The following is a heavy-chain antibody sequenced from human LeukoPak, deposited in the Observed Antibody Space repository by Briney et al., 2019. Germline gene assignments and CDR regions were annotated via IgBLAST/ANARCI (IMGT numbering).Heavy chain of an antibody. V-gene: IGHV3-21*01. CDR2: ISSSSSYI. D-gene: IGHD2-2*01. CDR1: GFTFSSYS. Sequence: GGSLRLSCAASGFTFSSYSMNWVRQAPGKGLEWVSSISSSSSYIYYADSVKGRFTISRDSAKNSLYLQMNSLRAEDTAVYYCATLGGTSKIYGMDVWGQGTTVTVSS. J-gene: IGHJ6*02. CDR3: ATLGGTSKIYGMDV.